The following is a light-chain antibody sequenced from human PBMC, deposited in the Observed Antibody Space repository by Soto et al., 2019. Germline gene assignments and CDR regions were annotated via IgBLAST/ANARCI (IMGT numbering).Light chain of an antibody. CDR2: GAS. CDR1: QSVSSN. CDR3: QQYGSSPIT. Sequence: EIVMTQSPATLSVTPGERATLSCRASQSVSSNLAWYQQKPGQAPRLLIYGASTRATGIPARFSGSGSATDFTLAISRLEPGDFAVYYCQQYGSSPITFGQGTRLEIK. V-gene: IGKV3-15*01. J-gene: IGKJ5*01.